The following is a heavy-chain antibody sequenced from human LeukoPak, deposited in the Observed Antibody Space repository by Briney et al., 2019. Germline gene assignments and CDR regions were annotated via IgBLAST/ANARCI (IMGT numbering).Heavy chain of an antibody. CDR3: ARGDLIVDNWFDP. D-gene: IGHD2-21*01. CDR2: IIPIFGTA. Sequence: SVKVSCKASGGTFSSYAISWVRQAPGQGLEWMGRIIPIFGTANYAQKFQGRVTITTDESTSTAYMELSSLRPEDTAVYYCARGDLIVDNWFDPWGQGTLVTVSS. V-gene: IGHV1-69*05. CDR1: GGTFSSYA. J-gene: IGHJ5*02.